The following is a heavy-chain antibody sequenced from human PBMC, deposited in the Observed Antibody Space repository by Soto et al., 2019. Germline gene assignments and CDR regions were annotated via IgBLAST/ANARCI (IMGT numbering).Heavy chain of an antibody. V-gene: IGHV3-23*01. Sequence: GGSLRLSCAASGFTFSSYAMSWVRQAPGKGLEWVSAISCSGSNKYYADSVKGRFTISRDNSKNTLYLQMNSLRAEDTAVYYCAKDLRYDYVWGSPPPGMAVWGQGTTVTVSS. CDR1: GFTFSSYA. D-gene: IGHD3-16*01. CDR3: AKDLRYDYVWGSPPPGMAV. J-gene: IGHJ6*02. CDR2: ISCSGSNK.